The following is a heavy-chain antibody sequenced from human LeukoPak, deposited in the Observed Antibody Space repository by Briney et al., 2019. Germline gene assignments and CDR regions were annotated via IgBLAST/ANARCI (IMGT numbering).Heavy chain of an antibody. CDR3: ARWSVGSSSFDY. J-gene: IGHJ4*02. CDR1: GGSISSSNW. D-gene: IGHD6-13*01. Sequence: SETLSLTCAVSGGSISSSNWWTWVRQPPGKGLEWIGEIYHSGTTNYNPSLKSRVTISVDKSKNQFSLKLNSVTAADTAVYYCARWSVGSSSFDYWGQGTLVTVSS. V-gene: IGHV4-4*02. CDR2: IYHSGTT.